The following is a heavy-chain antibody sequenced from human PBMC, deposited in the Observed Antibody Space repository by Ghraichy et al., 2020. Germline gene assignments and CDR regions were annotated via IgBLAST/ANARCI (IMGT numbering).Heavy chain of an antibody. V-gene: IGHV3-15*01. D-gene: IGHD4-11*01. CDR1: GFTFSNAW. J-gene: IGHJ6*03. CDR3: TTLKVTTFMSLYYYYYMDV. Sequence: GGSLRLSCAASGFTFSNAWMSWVRQAPGKGLEWVGRIKSKTDGGTTDYAAPVKGRFTISRDDSKNTLYLQMNSLKTEDTAVYYCTTLKVTTFMSLYYYYYMDVWGKGTTVTVSS. CDR2: IKSKTDGGTT.